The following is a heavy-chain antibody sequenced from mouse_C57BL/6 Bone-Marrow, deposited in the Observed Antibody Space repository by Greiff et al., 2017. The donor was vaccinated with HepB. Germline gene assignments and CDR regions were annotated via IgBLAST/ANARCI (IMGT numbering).Heavy chain of an antibody. Sequence: VQLQQSGAELVKPGASVKISCKASGYTFTDYYINWVKQRPGQGLEWIGKIGPGSGSTSYNEKFKGKATLPADKSSSTSDMQLSSLTSEDSAVYFCARSAFSYYGSDYWGQGTTLTVSS. D-gene: IGHD1-1*01. CDR3: ARSAFSYYGSDY. V-gene: IGHV1-77*01. CDR2: IGPGSGST. J-gene: IGHJ2*01. CDR1: GYTFTDYY.